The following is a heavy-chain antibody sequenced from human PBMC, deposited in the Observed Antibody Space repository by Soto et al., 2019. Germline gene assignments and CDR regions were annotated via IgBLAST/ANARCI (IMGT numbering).Heavy chain of an antibody. CDR2: IYYSGST. Sequence: SETLSLTCPVSGGSSSSSSDSWGWIRQPPGNGLEWIGSIYYSGSTYYNPSLQSRVTISVDTSKNQFSLKLNSVTAADTAVYYCARHVTLGKRRITIFGVDPKLDYYYYYMDVWGKGTTVTVSS. D-gene: IGHD3-3*01. CDR1: GGSSSSSSDS. J-gene: IGHJ6*03. V-gene: IGHV4-39*01. CDR3: ARHVTLGKRRITIFGVDPKLDYYYYYMDV.